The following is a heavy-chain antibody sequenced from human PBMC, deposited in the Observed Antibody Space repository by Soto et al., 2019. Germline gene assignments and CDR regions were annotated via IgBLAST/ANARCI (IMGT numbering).Heavy chain of an antibody. Sequence: GGSLRLSCAASGFTFSSYGMHWVRQAPGKGLEWVAVIWYDGSNKYYADSVKGRFTISRDNSKNTLYLQMNSLRAEDTAVYYCARGDRAGFGSYSNGYYFDYWGQGTLVTVSS. V-gene: IGHV3-33*01. J-gene: IGHJ4*02. CDR2: IWYDGSNK. CDR1: GFTFSSYG. CDR3: ARGDRAGFGSYSNGYYFDY. D-gene: IGHD1-26*01.